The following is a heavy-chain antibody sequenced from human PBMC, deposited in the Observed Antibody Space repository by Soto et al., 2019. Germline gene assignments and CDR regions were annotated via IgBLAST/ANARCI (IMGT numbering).Heavy chain of an antibody. CDR3: ARQRSDRSGSKGGYNNY. CDR2: IVPIYRTA. Sequence: GASVKVSCKASGGTFSSYRINWVRQAPGQGLEWVGGIVPIYRTADYAQKFQGRVTITADESTRTAYMELRRLKSEDTAVYYCARQRSDRSGSKGGYNNYWGQGTLVTVSS. V-gene: IGHV1-69*13. J-gene: IGHJ4*02. D-gene: IGHD3-22*01. CDR1: GGTFSSYR.